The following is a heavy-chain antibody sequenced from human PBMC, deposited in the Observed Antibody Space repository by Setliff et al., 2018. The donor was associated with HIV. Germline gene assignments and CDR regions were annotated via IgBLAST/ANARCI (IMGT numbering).Heavy chain of an antibody. D-gene: IGHD3-16*01. CDR1: DGSFSSDY. CDR2: IYYSGST. Sequence: ETLSLTCTVSDGSFSSDYWTWIRQTPGKGLEWIGYIYYSGSTKYNPSLTSRVTISVDTSKNHFSLKLTSVTAADTAVYFCARGGAVSADFDSWGQGTLVTVSS. CDR3: ARGGAVSADFDS. V-gene: IGHV4-59*12. J-gene: IGHJ5*01.